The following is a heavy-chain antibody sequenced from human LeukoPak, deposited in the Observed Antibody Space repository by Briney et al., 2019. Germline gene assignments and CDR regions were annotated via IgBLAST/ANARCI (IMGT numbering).Heavy chain of an antibody. V-gene: IGHV4-30-4*02. J-gene: IGHJ3*02. CDR3: TRDSGRDDFDI. CDR2: IYYSGST. Sequence: SETLSLTCTVSGGSISSGDYYWSWIRQPPGKGLEWIGYIYYSGSTYYNPSLKSRVTISVDRSKTQLSLRLNSVTAADTAVYYCTRDSGRDDFDIWGQGTMVTVSS. CDR1: GGSISSGDYY. D-gene: IGHD2-15*01.